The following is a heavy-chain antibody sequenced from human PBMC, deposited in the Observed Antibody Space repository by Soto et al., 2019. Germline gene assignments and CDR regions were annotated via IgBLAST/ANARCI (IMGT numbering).Heavy chain of an antibody. CDR3: AEGYSSGWYNWFDP. CDR1: GGSISSSSYY. D-gene: IGHD6-19*01. V-gene: IGHV4-39*01. J-gene: IGHJ5*02. Sequence: SETLSLTCTVSGGSISSSSYYWGWIRQPPGKGLEWIGSIYYSGSTYYNPSLKSRVTISVDTSKNQFSLKLSSVTAADTAVYYCAEGYSSGWYNWFDPWGQGTLVTVSS. CDR2: IYYSGST.